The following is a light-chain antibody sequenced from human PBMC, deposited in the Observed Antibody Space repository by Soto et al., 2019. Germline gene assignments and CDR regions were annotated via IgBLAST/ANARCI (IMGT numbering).Light chain of an antibody. CDR2: LGS. Sequence: DIMMTQSPLILPVTPGEPASISCRSSQSLLHSNGYNYLDWYLQKPGQTPQLLIYLGSNRASGVPDRFSGSGSGTEFTLTISSLQSEDFALYYCQQYSQWPLYTFGQGTKVDIK. CDR1: QSLLHSNGYNY. J-gene: IGKJ2*01. CDR3: QQYSQWPLYT. V-gene: IGKV2-28*01.